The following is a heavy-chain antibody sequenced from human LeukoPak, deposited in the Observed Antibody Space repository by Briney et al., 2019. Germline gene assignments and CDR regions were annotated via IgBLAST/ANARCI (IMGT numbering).Heavy chain of an antibody. J-gene: IGHJ4*02. V-gene: IGHV4-34*01. CDR2: THHSGSS. CDR3: ARNGGYSLDS. CDR1: GGSFSAYY. Sequence: SETLSLTCAVYGGSFSAYYWSWIRQPPGKGLEWIGETHHSGSSSYNPSLKSRVTMSINTSKSQFSLRLTSVTAADTAIYYCARNGGYSLDSWGQGTLVTVSS. D-gene: IGHD4-17*01.